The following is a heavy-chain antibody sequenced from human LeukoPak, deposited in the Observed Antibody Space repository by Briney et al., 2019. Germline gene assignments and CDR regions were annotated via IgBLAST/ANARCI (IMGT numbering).Heavy chain of an antibody. V-gene: IGHV4-59*02. D-gene: IGHD3-10*01. CDR3: ARLRQDGSGRSVYYYYGMDV. J-gene: IGHJ6*02. CDR2: IYYTVAI. CDR1: RGSVSGDC. Sequence: SESLSLTCTVSRGSVSGDCWSWIRQYAGTGLEWLGYIYYTVAIGYKTPLRSRVAISVDMSKNQFSLKLTSVTAADTAVYYCARLRQDGSGRSVYYYYGMDVWGQGTTVIASS.